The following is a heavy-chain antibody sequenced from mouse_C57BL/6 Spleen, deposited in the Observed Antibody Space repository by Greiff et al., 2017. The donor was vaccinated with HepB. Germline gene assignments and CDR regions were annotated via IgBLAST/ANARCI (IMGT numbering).Heavy chain of an antibody. CDR3: ARRDYGSRDAMDY. CDR1: GYTFTSYW. CDR2: IDPSDSYT. V-gene: IGHV1-59*01. D-gene: IGHD1-1*01. J-gene: IGHJ4*01. Sequence: QVQLQQPGAELVRPGTSVKLSCKASGYTFTSYWMHWVKQRPGQGLEWIGVIDPSDSYTNYNQKFKGKATLTVDTSSSTAYMQLSSLTSEDSAVYYCARRDYGSRDAMDYWGQGTSVTVSS.